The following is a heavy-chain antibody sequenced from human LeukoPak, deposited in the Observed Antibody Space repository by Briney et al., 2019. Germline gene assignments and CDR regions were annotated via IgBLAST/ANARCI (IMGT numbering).Heavy chain of an antibody. V-gene: IGHV4-34*01. Sequence: PSETLSLTCAVYGGSFSGYYWSWIRQPPGKGLEWIGEINHSGSTNYNPSLKSRVTISVDTSKNQFSLKLSSVTAADTAVYYCAGVGLMVYAKDYWGQGTLVTVSS. CDR3: AGVGLMVYAKDY. D-gene: IGHD2-8*01. J-gene: IGHJ4*02. CDR2: INHSGST. CDR1: GGSFSGYY.